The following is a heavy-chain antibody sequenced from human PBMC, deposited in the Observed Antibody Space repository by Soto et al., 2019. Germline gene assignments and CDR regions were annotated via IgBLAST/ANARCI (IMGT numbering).Heavy chain of an antibody. CDR3: ARDHCGGDCYSDPYFDY. Sequence: GESLKISCAASGFTFSTYGMHWVRQAPGKGLEWVAVIWYDGSNKYYADSVKGRFTISRDNSKNTLYLQMNSLRAEDTAVYYCARDHCGGDCYSDPYFDYWGQGTLVTVSS. J-gene: IGHJ4*01. V-gene: IGHV3-33*01. D-gene: IGHD2-21*02. CDR1: GFTFSTYG. CDR2: IWYDGSNK.